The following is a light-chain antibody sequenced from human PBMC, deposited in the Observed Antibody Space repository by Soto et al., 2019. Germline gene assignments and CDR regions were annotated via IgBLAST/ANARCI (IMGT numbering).Light chain of an antibody. CDR3: QQQGRSWIT. CDR1: QSVSSY. J-gene: IGKJ5*01. Sequence: EIVLTHPPGTLSLSPCERATLSSRASQSVSSYLAWYQQKPGQAPRLLIYGTSNRATGIPARFSGSGSGTDFTLTISRLEPEDFAVYYCQQQGRSWITFGQGTRLEIK. CDR2: GTS. V-gene: IGKV3-20*01.